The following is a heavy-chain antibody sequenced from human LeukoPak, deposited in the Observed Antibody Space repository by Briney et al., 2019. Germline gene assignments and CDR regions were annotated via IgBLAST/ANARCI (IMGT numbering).Heavy chain of an antibody. D-gene: IGHD4-11*01. J-gene: IGHJ6*02. CDR2: IYTSGST. Sequence: SETLSLTCTVSGGSISSYYWSWIRQPAGKGLEWIGRIYTSGSTNYNPSLKSRVTMSVDTSKNQFSLKLSSVTAADTAVYYCARDPYSRLVTTYYYGMDVWGQGTTVTVSS. CDR3: ARDPYSRLVTTYYYGMDV. CDR1: GGSISSYY. V-gene: IGHV4-4*07.